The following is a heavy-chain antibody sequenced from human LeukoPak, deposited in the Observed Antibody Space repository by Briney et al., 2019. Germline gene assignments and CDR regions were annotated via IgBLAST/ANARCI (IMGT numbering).Heavy chain of an antibody. J-gene: IGHJ4*02. Sequence: SETLSLTCTVSGGSISSSSYYWGWLRQPPGKGLEWIGSIYHSGSTYYNPSLKSRVTISVDTSKNQFSLKLSSVTAADTAVYYCARNLFSSSWYWDYWGQGTLVTVSS. CDR2: IYHSGST. D-gene: IGHD6-13*01. CDR3: ARNLFSSSWYWDY. V-gene: IGHV4-39*01. CDR1: GGSISSSSYY.